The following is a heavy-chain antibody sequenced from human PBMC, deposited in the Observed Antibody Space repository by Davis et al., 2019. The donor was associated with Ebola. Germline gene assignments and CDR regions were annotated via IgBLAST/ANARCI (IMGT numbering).Heavy chain of an antibody. D-gene: IGHD2-15*01. CDR1: GYSFTSYW. CDR2: IYPGDSDT. V-gene: IGHV5-51*01. J-gene: IGHJ4*02. Sequence: GESLKISCKGSGYSFTSYWIGWVRQMPGKGLEWMGIIYPGDSDTRYSPSFQGQVTISADKSISTAYLQWSSLKASDTAMYYCARQEGCSGGSCSLDYWGQGTLVTVSS. CDR3: ARQEGCSGGSCSLDY.